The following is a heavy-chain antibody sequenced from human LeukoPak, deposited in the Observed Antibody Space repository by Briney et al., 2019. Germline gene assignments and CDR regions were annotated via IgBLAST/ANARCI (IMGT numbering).Heavy chain of an antibody. CDR1: GFTFSSYG. CDR3: ARDRTPMVRGAPWYYYCGMGV. V-gene: IGHV3-30*03. D-gene: IGHD3-10*01. CDR2: ISDDGSNK. Sequence: GRSLRLSCAASGFTFSSYGMHWVRQAPGKGLEWVAFISDDGSNKYYADSVKGRFTISRDNSKNTLYLQMNSLRVGDTAVYYCARDRTPMVRGAPWYYYCGMGVWGPGTTVTVSS. J-gene: IGHJ6*02.